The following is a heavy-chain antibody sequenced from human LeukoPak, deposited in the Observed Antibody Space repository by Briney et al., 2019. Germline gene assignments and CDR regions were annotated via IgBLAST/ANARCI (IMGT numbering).Heavy chain of an antibody. CDR1: GYTFTSYA. CDR2: INPNSGGT. Sequence: ALVKLSCKASGYTFTSYAMNWVRQAPGQGLEWRGWINPNSGGTDYAQKSQGRVTMTRDTSISTAYMELSRLRSDDTAVYYCERDDGSGSYVWFDPWGQGTLVTVSS. J-gene: IGHJ5*02. CDR3: ERDDGSGSYVWFDP. D-gene: IGHD3-10*01. V-gene: IGHV1-2*02.